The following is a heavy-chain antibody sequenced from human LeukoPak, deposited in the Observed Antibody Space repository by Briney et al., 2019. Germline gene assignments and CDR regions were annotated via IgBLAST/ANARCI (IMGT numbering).Heavy chain of an antibody. J-gene: IGHJ3*02. V-gene: IGHV3-74*01. CDR2: INSDGSTT. CDR3: AKQMIRDAFDI. CDR1: GFTFSSYW. Sequence: GGSLRLSCAASGFTFSSYWMHWVRQAPGKGLVWVSRINSDGSTTNYADSVKGRFTISRDNAKNTLYLQMNSLRAEDTAVYYCAKQMIRDAFDIWGQGTMVTVSS. D-gene: IGHD3-22*01.